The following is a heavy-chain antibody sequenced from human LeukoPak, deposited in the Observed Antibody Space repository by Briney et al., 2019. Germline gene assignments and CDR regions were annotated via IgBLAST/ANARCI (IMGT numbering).Heavy chain of an antibody. J-gene: IGHJ6*04. Sequence: PGGSLRLSCAASGFTFSSYWMHWVRQAPGKGLVWVSRINSDGSSTSYADSVKGRFTISRDNAKNSLYLQMNSLRAEDTAVYYCARARGGSEYYYGMDVWGKGTTVTVSS. CDR2: INSDGSST. V-gene: IGHV3-74*01. D-gene: IGHD2-15*01. CDR1: GFTFSSYW. CDR3: ARARGGSEYYYGMDV.